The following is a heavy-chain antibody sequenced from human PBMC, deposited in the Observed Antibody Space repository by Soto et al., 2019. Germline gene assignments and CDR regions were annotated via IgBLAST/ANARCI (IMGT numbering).Heavy chain of an antibody. J-gene: IGHJ4*02. CDR3: AREGDYDYVWGSYRYIDY. CDR2: IYYSGST. CDR1: GGSISSGDYY. D-gene: IGHD3-16*02. V-gene: IGHV4-30-4*01. Sequence: TLSLTCTVPGGSISSGDYYLSWIRQPPGKGLDWIGYIYYSGSTYYNPSLKSRVTISVDTSKNQFSLKLSSVTAADTAVYYCAREGDYDYVWGSYRYIDYWGQGTVV.